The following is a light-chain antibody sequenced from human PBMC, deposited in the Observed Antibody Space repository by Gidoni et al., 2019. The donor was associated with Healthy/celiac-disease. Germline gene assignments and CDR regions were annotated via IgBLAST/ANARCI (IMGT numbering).Light chain of an antibody. J-gene: IGKJ1*01. CDR3: QQRSNWPPSWT. CDR2: DAS. CDR1: QSVSSY. V-gene: IGKV3-11*01. Sequence: EIVLTQSPATLSLSPGERATLSCRASQSVSSYLAWYQQKPGQAPRLLIYDASNRATGIPARFSGSWSWTDFTLTISSLEPEDFAVYYCQQRSNWPPSWTFGQGTKVEIK.